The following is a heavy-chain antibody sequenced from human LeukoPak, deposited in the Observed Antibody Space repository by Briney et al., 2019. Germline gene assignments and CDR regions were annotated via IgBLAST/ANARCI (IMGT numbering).Heavy chain of an antibody. V-gene: IGHV3-21*01. CDR3: AYYGSGSYFHPGY. CDR1: GFTFSSYS. Sequence: GGSLRLSCAASGFTFSSYSMNWVRQAPGKGLEWVSSISSSSSYIYYADSVKGRFTISRDNAKNSLYLQMNSLRAEDTAVYYCAYYGSGSYFHPGYWGQGTLVTVSS. CDR2: ISSSSSYI. D-gene: IGHD3-10*01. J-gene: IGHJ4*02.